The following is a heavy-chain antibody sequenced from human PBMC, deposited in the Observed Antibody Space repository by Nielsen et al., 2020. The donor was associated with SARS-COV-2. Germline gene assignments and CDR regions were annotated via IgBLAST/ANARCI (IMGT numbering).Heavy chain of an antibody. CDR1: GFTFSTYG. Sequence: GESLKISCAASGFTFSTYGMHWVRQAPGKGLEWVAAISYDGSNKYYVDSVKGRFTISRDNSKNTLYLQMSSPREEDTAAYYCAKDWTAIVVVPSGGVDYWGQGTLVTVSS. J-gene: IGHJ4*02. V-gene: IGHV3-30*18. D-gene: IGHD2-15*01. CDR2: ISYDGSNK. CDR3: AKDWTAIVVVPSGGVDY.